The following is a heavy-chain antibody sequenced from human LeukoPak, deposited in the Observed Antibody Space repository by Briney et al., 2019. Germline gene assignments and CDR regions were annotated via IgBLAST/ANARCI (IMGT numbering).Heavy chain of an antibody. CDR2: IIPIFGTA. Sequence: SVKVSCKVSGYTLTELSMHWVRQAPGKGLEWMGGIIPIFGTANYAQKFQGRVTITADESTSTAYMELSSLRSEDTAVYYCASPGSGSYYTYWYFDLWGRGTLVTVSS. D-gene: IGHD1-26*01. J-gene: IGHJ2*01. CDR1: GYTLTELS. V-gene: IGHV1-69*13. CDR3: ASPGSGSYYTYWYFDL.